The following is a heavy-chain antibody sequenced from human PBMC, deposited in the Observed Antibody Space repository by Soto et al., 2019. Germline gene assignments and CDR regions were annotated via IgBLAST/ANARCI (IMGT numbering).Heavy chain of an antibody. V-gene: IGHV3-48*02. CDR1: GFTLSRYS. J-gene: IGHJ3*02. CDR3: TRDRRTGDFREAFDI. Sequence: EAQLVESGGGLVQPGGSLRLSCAASGFTLSRYSMSWVRQAPGKGLEYIADIDTGSFSTYYADSVEGRFAISRDNAKKSPYLQLKSLRDEDTALYFCTRDRRTGDFREAFDIWGQGTLVTVSS. D-gene: IGHD3-10*01. CDR2: IDTGSFST.